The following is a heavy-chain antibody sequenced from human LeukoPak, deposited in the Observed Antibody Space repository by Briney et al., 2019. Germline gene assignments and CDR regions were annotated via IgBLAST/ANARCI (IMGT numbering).Heavy chain of an antibody. V-gene: IGHV4-59*08. J-gene: IGHJ6*02. CDR3: ARLSPILRYFDWLLHSYYYYGMDV. Sequence: SETLSLTCTVSGASIDSYYWSWIRQSPGKGLEWIGYIYYSGSTNYNPSLKSRVTISVDTSKNQFSLKLSSVTAAYTAVYYCARLSPILRYFDWLLHSYYYYGMDVWGQGTTVTVSS. CDR2: IYYSGST. CDR1: GASIDSYY. D-gene: IGHD3-9*01.